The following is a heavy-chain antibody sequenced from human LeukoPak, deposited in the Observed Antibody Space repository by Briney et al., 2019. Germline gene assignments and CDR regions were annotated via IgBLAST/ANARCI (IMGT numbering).Heavy chain of an antibody. V-gene: IGHV1-2*02. CDR1: GYTFTSYY. J-gene: IGHJ4*02. CDR3: ARDGPSPGIAAAGDFDY. CDR2: INPNSGGT. Sequence: ASEKVSCKASGYTFTSYYMHWARQAPGQGLEYMGWINPNSGGTNYAQKFQGRVTMTRDTSISTAYMELSRLRYDDMAVYYCARDGPSPGIAAAGDFDYWGQGTLVTVSS. D-gene: IGHD6-13*01.